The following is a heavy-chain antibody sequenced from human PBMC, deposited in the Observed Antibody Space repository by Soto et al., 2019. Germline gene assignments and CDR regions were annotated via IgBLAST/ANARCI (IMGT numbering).Heavy chain of an antibody. V-gene: IGHV4-31*03. CDR1: GGSISSGGYY. J-gene: IGHJ6*02. CDR2: IYYSGST. D-gene: IGHD5-18*01. Sequence: QVQLQESGPGLVKPSQTLSLTCTVSGGSISSGGYYWSWIRQHPGKGLEWIGYIYYSGSTYYNPSLKRRVTIAVDTSKNQFSLKLSSVTAADTAVYYCARSGYSYGYRGIYYDGMDVWGQGTTVTVSS. CDR3: ARSGYSYGYRGIYYDGMDV.